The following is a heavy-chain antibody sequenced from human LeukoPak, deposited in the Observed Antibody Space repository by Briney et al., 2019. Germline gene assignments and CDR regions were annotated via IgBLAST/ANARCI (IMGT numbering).Heavy chain of an antibody. D-gene: IGHD3-10*01. J-gene: IGHJ4*02. CDR2: INHSGST. CDR3: ASRTIGVRGVPFDY. Sequence: SETLSLTCAVYGGSFSGYYWSWIRQPPGKGLEWIGEINHSGSTNYNPSLKSRVTISVDTSKNQFSLKLSSVTAADTAVYYCASRTIGVRGVPFDYWAREPWSPSPQ. V-gene: IGHV4-34*01. CDR1: GGSFSGYY.